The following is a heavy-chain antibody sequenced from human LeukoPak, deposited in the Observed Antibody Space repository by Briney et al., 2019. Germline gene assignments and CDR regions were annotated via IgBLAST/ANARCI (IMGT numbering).Heavy chain of an antibody. Sequence: GESLKISCKGSGYSFTSQWIGWVRQMPGKGLEWMGIIYPGDYDTRYSPSFQGPVTISADKSISTAYLQWSSLKASDTAMYYCARQTSSSFDYWGQGTLVTVSS. CDR1: GYSFTSQW. V-gene: IGHV5-51*01. CDR3: ARQTSSSFDY. CDR2: IYPGDYDT. D-gene: IGHD6-6*01. J-gene: IGHJ4*02.